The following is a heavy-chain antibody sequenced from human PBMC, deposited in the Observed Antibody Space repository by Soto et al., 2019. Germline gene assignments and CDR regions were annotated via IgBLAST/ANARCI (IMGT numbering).Heavy chain of an antibody. CDR3: AREGYEFWSGLTGVVVDV. Sequence: QVQVVESGGGVVQPGRSLRLSCAASGFTFSNYAIHWVRQAPGKGLEWVAVISYNGGNKYYADSVKGRFTISRDNSKNTLYLQMNSLRTEDTGVYYCAREGYEFWSGLTGVVVDVWGQGTTVTVYS. CDR1: GFTFSNYA. CDR2: ISYNGGNK. V-gene: IGHV3-30-3*01. J-gene: IGHJ6*02. D-gene: IGHD3-3*01.